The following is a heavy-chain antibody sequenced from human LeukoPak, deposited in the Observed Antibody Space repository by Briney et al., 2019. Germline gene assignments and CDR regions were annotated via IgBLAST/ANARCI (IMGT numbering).Heavy chain of an antibody. J-gene: IGHJ4*02. Sequence: SETLSLTCTVSGGSISSYYWSWIRQPPGKGLEWIGYIYTSGSTNYNPSLKSRVTISVDTSKNQFSLKLSSVTAADTAVYYCARSSYYDYVWGSYRDPEFDYWGQGTLVTVSS. D-gene: IGHD3-16*02. CDR2: IYTSGST. CDR1: GGSISSYY. CDR3: ARSSYYDYVWGSYRDPEFDY. V-gene: IGHV4-4*09.